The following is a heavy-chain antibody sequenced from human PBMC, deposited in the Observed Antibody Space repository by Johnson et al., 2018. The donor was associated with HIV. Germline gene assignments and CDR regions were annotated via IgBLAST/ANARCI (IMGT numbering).Heavy chain of an antibody. D-gene: IGHD3-3*01. Sequence: VQLVESGGGLVQPGGSLRLSCAASGFTFSSYAMHWVRQAPGKGLEYVSAISSNGGSTYYANSVKGRFTISRDNSKNTLYLQMGSLRAEDMAVYYCARDDYNFWSGRPGGAFDIWGQGTMVTVSS. CDR2: ISSNGGST. V-gene: IGHV3-64*01. J-gene: IGHJ3*02. CDR3: ARDDYNFWSGRPGGAFDI. CDR1: GFTFSSYA.